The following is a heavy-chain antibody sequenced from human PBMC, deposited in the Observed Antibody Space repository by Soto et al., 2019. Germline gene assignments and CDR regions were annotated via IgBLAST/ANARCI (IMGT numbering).Heavy chain of an antibody. CDR3: VCRWKQLVPLY. V-gene: IGHV3-23*01. Sequence: EVQLLVSGGGLVQPGGSLRLSCAASGFTFSSYAMSWVRQVPGKGLEWVSAISGSGGSTYYADSVKGRFTISRDNSKNTLYLQMNSLRAEDTAVYYCVCRWKQLVPLYWGQGTLVTVSS. D-gene: IGHD6-6*01. CDR2: ISGSGGST. J-gene: IGHJ4*02. CDR1: GFTFSSYA.